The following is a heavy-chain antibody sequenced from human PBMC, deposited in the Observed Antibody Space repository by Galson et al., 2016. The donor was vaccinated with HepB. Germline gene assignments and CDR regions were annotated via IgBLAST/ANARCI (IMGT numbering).Heavy chain of an antibody. CDR1: GGSITSGGYY. Sequence: TLSLTCTVSGGSITSGGYYWSWIRQHPGKGLDWIGYIYYSGSTYYNPSLKSRVTISGDTSKNQFSLKLSSVTAADTAVYYCARGRSGPNDFDYWGQGTLVTVSS. V-gene: IGHV4-31*03. CDR3: ARGRSGPNDFDY. D-gene: IGHD6-19*01. J-gene: IGHJ4*02. CDR2: IYYSGST.